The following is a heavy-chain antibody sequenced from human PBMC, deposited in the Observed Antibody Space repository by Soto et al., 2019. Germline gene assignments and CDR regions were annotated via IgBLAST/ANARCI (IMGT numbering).Heavy chain of an antibody. V-gene: IGHV3-23*01. D-gene: IGHD3-3*01. CDR1: GFTFSSYA. Sequence: EVQLLESGGGLVHPGGSVRLSCTASGFTFSSYAMGWVRQAPGKGLEWVSSISGSGSSTYYADSVKGRFTFSRDNSKNTLYLQMNTLTADDTAVYYCAKDNDFHYWGQGTLVTVSS. J-gene: IGHJ4*02. CDR3: AKDNDFHY. CDR2: ISGSGSST.